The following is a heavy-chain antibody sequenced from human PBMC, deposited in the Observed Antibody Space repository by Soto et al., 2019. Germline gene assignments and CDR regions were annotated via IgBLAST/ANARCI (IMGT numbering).Heavy chain of an antibody. CDR3: ARERVRGVWFDY. CDR1: GYTFTSYG. Sequence: GASVQVSCKASGYTFTSYGISWVRQAPGQGLEGMGWISTYNGNTKYAQKLQGRVTMTTDTSTSTAYMELRSLRSDDTAVFYCARERVRGVWFDYWGQGTLVTVSS. D-gene: IGHD3-10*01. V-gene: IGHV1-18*01. J-gene: IGHJ4*02. CDR2: ISTYNGNT.